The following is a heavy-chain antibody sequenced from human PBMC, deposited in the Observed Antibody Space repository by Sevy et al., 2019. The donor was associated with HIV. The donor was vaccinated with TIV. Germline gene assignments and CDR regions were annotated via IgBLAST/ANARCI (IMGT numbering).Heavy chain of an antibody. V-gene: IGHV3-7*03. Sequence: GGSLRLSCAASGFTFSSYWMSWVRQAPGKGLEWVANIKQDGSEKYYVDSVKGRFTISRDNAKNSRYLQMNSLRAEGTAVYYCARESSYDYVWGSYRRYGYYFDYWGQGTLVTVSS. CDR2: IKQDGSEK. D-gene: IGHD3-16*02. CDR3: ARESSYDYVWGSYRRYGYYFDY. J-gene: IGHJ4*02. CDR1: GFTFSSYW.